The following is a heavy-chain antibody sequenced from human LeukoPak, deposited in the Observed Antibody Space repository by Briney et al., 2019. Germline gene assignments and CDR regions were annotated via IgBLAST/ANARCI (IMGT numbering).Heavy chain of an antibody. J-gene: IGHJ4*02. CDR2: IWYDGNNK. CDR1: GFTFSSYW. Sequence: GGSLRLSCAASGFTFSSYWMSWVRQALGKGLEWVAVIWYDGNNKKYADSVKGRFTISRDNSKSTLYLQMNSLRAEGTAVYYCAKDGNYGGNGPLDYWGQGTLVTVSS. D-gene: IGHD4-23*01. V-gene: IGHV3-33*06. CDR3: AKDGNYGGNGPLDY.